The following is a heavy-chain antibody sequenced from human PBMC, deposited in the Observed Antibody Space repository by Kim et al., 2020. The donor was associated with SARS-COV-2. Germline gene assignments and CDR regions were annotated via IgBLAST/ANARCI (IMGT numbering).Heavy chain of an antibody. CDR3: ARGRIAVAGPGDY. V-gene: IGHV4-34*01. Sequence: YNPSLKGRVTISVDTSKNQFSLKLSSVTAADTAVYYCARGRIAVAGPGDYWGQGTLVTVSS. D-gene: IGHD6-19*01. J-gene: IGHJ4*02.